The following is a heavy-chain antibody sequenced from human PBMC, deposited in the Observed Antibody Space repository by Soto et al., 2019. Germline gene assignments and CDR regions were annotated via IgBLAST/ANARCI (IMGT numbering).Heavy chain of an antibody. J-gene: IGHJ4*02. Sequence: GGSLRLSCAASGFTFSSYNMNWVRQAPGKGLEWVSFISSSSTTIHYADSVKGRFTISRDNAKNSLYLQMNSLRAEDTGVYYCARDKGVVVVPATTFDYWGQGTLVTVSS. CDR2: ISSSSTTI. CDR1: GFTFSSYN. D-gene: IGHD2-21*02. V-gene: IGHV3-48*01. CDR3: ARDKGVVVVPATTFDY.